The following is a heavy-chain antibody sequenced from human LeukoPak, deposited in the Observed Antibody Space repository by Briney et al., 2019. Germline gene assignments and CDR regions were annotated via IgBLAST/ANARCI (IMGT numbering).Heavy chain of an antibody. D-gene: IGHD2/OR15-2a*01. J-gene: IGHJ4*02. CDR2: ISYSGST. Sequence: SETLSLTCTVSGGSISSYYWSWIRQPPGKGLEWIGYISYSGSTNYNPSLKSRVTISLDTSKNQFSLKLSSVTAADTAVYYCAGHHPRNTVDFWGQGTLITVSS. CDR1: GGSISSYY. V-gene: IGHV4-59*08. CDR3: AGHHPRNTVDF.